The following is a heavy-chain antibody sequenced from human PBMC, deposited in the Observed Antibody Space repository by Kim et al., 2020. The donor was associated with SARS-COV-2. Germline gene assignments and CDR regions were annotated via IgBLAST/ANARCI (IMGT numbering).Heavy chain of an antibody. CDR2: ISYDGSNK. CDR3: AKDQGDSSGYTSEGFDY. V-gene: IGHV3-30*18. Sequence: GGSLRLSCAASGFTFSSYGMHWVRQAPGKGLEWVAVISYDGSNKYYADSVKGRFTISRDNSKNTLYLQMNSLRAEDTAVYYCAKDQGDSSGYTSEGFDYWGQGTLVTVSS. J-gene: IGHJ4*02. CDR1: GFTFSSYG. D-gene: IGHD3-22*01.